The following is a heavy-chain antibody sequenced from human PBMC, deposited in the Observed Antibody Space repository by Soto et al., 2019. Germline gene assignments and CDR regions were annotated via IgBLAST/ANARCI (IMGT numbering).Heavy chain of an antibody. CDR3: ASAVAAIPDY. Sequence: QVQLVQSGAEVKKPGSSVKVSCKASGGTFSSYTISWVRQAPGQGLEWMGRIIPILGIANYAQKFQGRVTITADNSTSTAYMELSSLRSEDTAVYYCASAVAAIPDYWGQGTLVTVSS. CDR2: IIPILGIA. D-gene: IGHD6-19*01. J-gene: IGHJ4*02. CDR1: GGTFSSYT. V-gene: IGHV1-69*02.